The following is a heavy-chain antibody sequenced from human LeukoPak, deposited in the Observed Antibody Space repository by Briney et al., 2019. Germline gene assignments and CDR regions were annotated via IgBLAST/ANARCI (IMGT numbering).Heavy chain of an antibody. CDR2: ISYDGSNK. CDR3: ASDGFGFRRIVVVPAAIDS. CDR1: GFTFSSYA. J-gene: IGHJ4*02. D-gene: IGHD2-2*01. Sequence: GGSLRLSCAASGFTFSSYAMHWVRQAPGKGLEWVAVISYDGSNKYYTDSVKGRFTISRDNSKNTLYLQMNSLRAVDTAVHHCASDGFGFRRIVVVPAAIDSWGQGTLVTVSS. V-gene: IGHV3-30-3*01.